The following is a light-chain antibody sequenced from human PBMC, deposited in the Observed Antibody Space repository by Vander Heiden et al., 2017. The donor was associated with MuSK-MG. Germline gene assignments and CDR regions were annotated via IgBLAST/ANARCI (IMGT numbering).Light chain of an antibody. CDR1: SSDVGGYNY. Sequence: QSALTQPASVSGSPGQSITISCTGTSSDVGGYNYVSWCQQHPGKAPKLMIYEVSNRPSGVSNRFSGSKSANTASLTISGRQAEDEADYYCSSFTSSRTWVFGGGTKLTVL. CDR2: EVS. V-gene: IGLV2-14*01. CDR3: SSFTSSRTWV. J-gene: IGLJ3*02.